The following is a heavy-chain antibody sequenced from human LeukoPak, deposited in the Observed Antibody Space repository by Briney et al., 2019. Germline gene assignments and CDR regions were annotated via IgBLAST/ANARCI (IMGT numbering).Heavy chain of an antibody. D-gene: IGHD2-2*01. J-gene: IGHJ6*04. Sequence: GGSLRLSCAASGFTFSSYAMSWVRQAPGMGLEWVSAISGSGGSTYYADSVKGRFTISRDNSKNTLYLQMNSLRAEDTAVYYCAKALGPRRVPAAMDVWGKGTTVTVSS. V-gene: IGHV3-23*01. CDR2: ISGSGGST. CDR3: AKALGPRRVPAAMDV. CDR1: GFTFSSYA.